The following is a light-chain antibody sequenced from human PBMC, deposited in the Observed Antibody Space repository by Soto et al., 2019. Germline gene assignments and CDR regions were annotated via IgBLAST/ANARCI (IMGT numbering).Light chain of an antibody. V-gene: IGLV7-43*01. J-gene: IGLJ2*01. CDR3: LLYYGGAHLV. CDR1: TGAVTSGNY. Sequence: QTVVTQEPSLTVSPGGTVTLTCASSTGAVTSGNYPSWFQQKPGQAPMTLIYTTNSRHSWTPARFSGSLLGGKAALTLSGVQPEDEADYYCLLYYGGAHLVFGGGTKVTVL. CDR2: TTN.